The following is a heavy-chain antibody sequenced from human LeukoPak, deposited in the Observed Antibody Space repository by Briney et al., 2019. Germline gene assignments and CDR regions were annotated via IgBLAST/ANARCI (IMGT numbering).Heavy chain of an antibody. V-gene: IGHV3-30*03. Sequence: QAGGSLRLSCAASGFTFNNYGMHWVRQAPGKGLEWVAIISYDGSRKYYGDSVKGRFTISRDNAKNTLYLQMNSLRAEDTAVYYCARDPRGYCSSTSCSDYYYGMDVWGQGTTVTVSS. D-gene: IGHD2-2*01. CDR3: ARDPRGYCSSTSCSDYYYGMDV. CDR2: ISYDGSRK. J-gene: IGHJ6*02. CDR1: GFTFNNYG.